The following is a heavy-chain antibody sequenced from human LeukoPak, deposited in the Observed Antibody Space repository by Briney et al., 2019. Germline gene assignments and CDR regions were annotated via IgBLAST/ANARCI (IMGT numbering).Heavy chain of an antibody. CDR1: GGSFSGYY. J-gene: IGHJ3*02. CDR3: ASLQETRAFDI. CDR2: INHSGST. Sequence: SETLSLTCAVYGGSFSGYYWSWIRQPPGKGLEWIGEINHSGSTNYNPSLKSRVTISVDTSKNQFSLKLSSVTAADTAVYYCASLQETRAFDIWGQGTMVTVSS. V-gene: IGHV4-34*01.